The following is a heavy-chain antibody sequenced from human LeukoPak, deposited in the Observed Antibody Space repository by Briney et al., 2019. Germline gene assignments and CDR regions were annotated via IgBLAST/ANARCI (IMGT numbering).Heavy chain of an antibody. J-gene: IGHJ5*02. CDR1: GFTFSSYA. CDR2: ISSNGGST. V-gene: IGHV3-64*01. Sequence: GGSLRLSCAASGFTFSSYAMHWVRQAPGKGLEYVSAISSNGGSTYYANSVKGRFTISRDNSKNTLYPQMGSLRAEDMAVYYCARDPYEGNTAGIWVHWFDPWGQGTLVTVSS. D-gene: IGHD5-18*01. CDR3: ARDPYEGNTAGIWVHWFDP.